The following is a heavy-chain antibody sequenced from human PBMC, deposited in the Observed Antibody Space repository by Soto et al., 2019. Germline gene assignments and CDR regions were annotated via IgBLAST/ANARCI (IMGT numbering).Heavy chain of an antibody. J-gene: IGHJ4*02. D-gene: IGHD3-10*01. CDR1: GFTFSSYS. V-gene: IGHV3-21*01. Sequence: VRLSCAASGFTFSSYSMNWVRQAPGKGLEWVSSISSSSSYIYYADSVKGRFTISRDNAKNSLYLQMNSLRAEDTAVYYCARDPYGSGSPYYWGQGTLFTVSS. CDR2: ISSSSSYI. CDR3: ARDPYGSGSPYY.